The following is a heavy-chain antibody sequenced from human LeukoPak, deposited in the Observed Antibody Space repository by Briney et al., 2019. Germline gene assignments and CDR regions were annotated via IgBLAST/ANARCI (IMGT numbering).Heavy chain of an antibody. Sequence: GGSLRLSCAASGFTFSDYYMSWIRQAPGKGLEWVSYISSSGSTIYYADSVKGRFTISRDNAKNSLYLQMNSLRAEDTAVYYCARVRGYYYDSSGSWTYYFDYWGQGALVTVSS. V-gene: IGHV3-11*04. D-gene: IGHD3-22*01. J-gene: IGHJ4*02. CDR1: GFTFSDYY. CDR2: ISSSGSTI. CDR3: ARVRGYYYDSSGSWTYYFDY.